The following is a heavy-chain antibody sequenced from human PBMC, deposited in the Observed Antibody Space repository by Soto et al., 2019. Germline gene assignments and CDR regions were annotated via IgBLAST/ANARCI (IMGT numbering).Heavy chain of an antibody. CDR2: ITYSGLT. CDR1: GGFVSHSY. Sequence: QEQLQESGPGLVKPSETLSLTCTVSGGFVSHSYWAWIRQTPGQGLDWIGSITYSGLTTYHPSLRSLVTTSIDTSKNQFSLKVTSATAADTALYYCTRKSDQLLWGNWFDPWGQGTLVTVSS. D-gene: IGHD2-2*01. J-gene: IGHJ5*02. V-gene: IGHV4-59*02. CDR3: TRKSDQLLWGNWFDP.